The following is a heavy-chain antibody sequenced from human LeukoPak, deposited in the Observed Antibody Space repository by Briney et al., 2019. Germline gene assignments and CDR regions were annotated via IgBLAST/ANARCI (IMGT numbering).Heavy chain of an antibody. J-gene: IGHJ6*03. CDR2: INWNGRIT. V-gene: IGHV3-20*04. D-gene: IGHD5-18*01. CDR1: GFTFDDYA. CDR3: ARGSVQLWLRDTYYYMDV. Sequence: PGGSLRLSCAASGFTFDDYAMNWVRQVHGRGLEWVSGINWNGRITEYADSVKDRFTISRQNTKNSLYLYMNNLGGEDTALYFCARGSVQLWLRDTYYYMDVWGKGTTVTVSS.